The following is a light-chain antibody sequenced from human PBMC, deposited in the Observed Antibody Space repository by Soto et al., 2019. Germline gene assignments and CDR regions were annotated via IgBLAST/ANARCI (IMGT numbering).Light chain of an antibody. CDR3: SSYTTSGTPV. CDR1: SSDVVGYKY. CDR2: DAS. J-gene: IGLJ2*01. Sequence: QSALTQPASVSGSPGQSITISCTGTSSDVVGYKYVSWYQQHPGKAPKLIIYDASNRPSGVSNRFSGSKSGNTASLTISGLHAEDEADYYCSSYTTSGTPVFGGRTKLTIL. V-gene: IGLV2-14*03.